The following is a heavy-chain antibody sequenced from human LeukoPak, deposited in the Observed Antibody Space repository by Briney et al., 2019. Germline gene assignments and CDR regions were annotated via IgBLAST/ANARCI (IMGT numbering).Heavy chain of an antibody. CDR3: AKGDPASDIVVVVAAGFDY. CDR2: IRYDGSNK. J-gene: IGHJ4*02. Sequence: GGSLRLSCAASGFTFSSYGMHLVRQAPGKGLEWVAFIRYDGSNKCYADSVKGRFTISRDNSKNTLYLQMNSLRAEDTAVYYCAKGDPASDIVVVVAAGFDYWGQGTLVTVSS. V-gene: IGHV3-30*02. CDR1: GFTFSSYG. D-gene: IGHD2-15*01.